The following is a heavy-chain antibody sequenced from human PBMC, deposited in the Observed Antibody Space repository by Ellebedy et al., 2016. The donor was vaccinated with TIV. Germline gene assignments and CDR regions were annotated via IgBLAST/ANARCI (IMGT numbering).Heavy chain of an antibody. CDR1: GFTFTSHS. V-gene: IGHV3-21*01. CDR3: ARGSLWFGEFDS. Sequence: GESLKISXAASGFTFTSHSMSWVRQAPGKGLEWVSSISSTGTYRFYADSVRGRFTISRDNAENSLFLQMNNLRAEDTAVYYCARGSLWFGEFDSWGQGTLVTVSS. D-gene: IGHD3-10*01. CDR2: ISSTGTYR. J-gene: IGHJ4*02.